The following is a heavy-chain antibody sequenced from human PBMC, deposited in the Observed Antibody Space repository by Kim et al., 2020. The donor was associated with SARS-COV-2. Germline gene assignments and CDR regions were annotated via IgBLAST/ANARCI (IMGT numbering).Heavy chain of an antibody. CDR3: ASLYGSGSYYRDY. J-gene: IGHJ4*02. CDR1: GGTFSSYA. Sequence: SVKVSCKASGGTFSSYAISWVRQAPGQGLEWMGGIIPVFGTANYAQKFQGRVTITADESTSTAYMELSSLRSEDTAVYYCASLYGSGSYYRDYWGQGTLVTVSS. CDR2: IIPVFGTA. V-gene: IGHV1-69*13. D-gene: IGHD3-10*01.